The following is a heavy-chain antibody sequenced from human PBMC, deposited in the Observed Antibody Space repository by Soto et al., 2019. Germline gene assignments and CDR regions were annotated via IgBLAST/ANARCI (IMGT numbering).Heavy chain of an antibody. V-gene: IGHV4-31*01. CDR3: ARDKGGGYDKRWCDP. CDR1: GGSISSGGYY. Sequence: QVQLQESGPGLVKPSQTLSLTCTVSGGSISSGGYYWSWIRQHPGKGLEWIGYIYYSGSTYYNPSRKSLVTLTVDTSKNQCSLKRSSVTAADTAVYYCARDKGGGYDKRWCDPWGQGTLVTVSS. CDR2: IYYSGST. J-gene: IGHJ5*02. D-gene: IGHD5-12*01.